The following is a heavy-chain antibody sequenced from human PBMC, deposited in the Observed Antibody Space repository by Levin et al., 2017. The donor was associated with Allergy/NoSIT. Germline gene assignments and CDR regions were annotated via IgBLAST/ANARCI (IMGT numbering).Heavy chain of an antibody. Sequence: SCAASGFTFSSYGMHWVRQAPGKGLEWVAVIWYDGSNKYYADSVKGRFTISRDNSKNTLYLQMNSLRAEDTAVYYCARGGDYGDSWGGMDVWGQGTTVTVSS. CDR3: ARGGDYGDSWGGMDV. V-gene: IGHV3-33*01. J-gene: IGHJ6*02. CDR1: GFTFSSYG. D-gene: IGHD4-17*01. CDR2: IWYDGSNK.